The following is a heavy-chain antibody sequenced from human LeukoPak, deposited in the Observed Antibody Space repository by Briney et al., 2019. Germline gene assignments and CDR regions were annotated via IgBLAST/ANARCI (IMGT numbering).Heavy chain of an antibody. Sequence: GESLKISCQGSGYSFTSYWIGWVRQMPGKGLEWMGIIYPGDSDTRYSPSFQGQVTISADKSISTAYLQWSSLKASDTAMYYCARLSDYGDYYYYYYGMDVWGQGTTVTVSS. CDR2: IYPGDSDT. J-gene: IGHJ6*02. CDR1: GYSFTSYW. D-gene: IGHD4-17*01. V-gene: IGHV5-51*01. CDR3: ARLSDYGDYYYYYYGMDV.